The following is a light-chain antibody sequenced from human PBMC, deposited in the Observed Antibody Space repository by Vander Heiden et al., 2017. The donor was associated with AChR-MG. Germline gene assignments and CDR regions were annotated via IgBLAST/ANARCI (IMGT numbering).Light chain of an antibody. CDR1: SSNIGSNN. Sequence: QSVLTQPPSAFGTPGQRVTISCSGSSSNIGSNNVNWYQQLPGTAPKLLMYSGDKRPSGVPDRFSGSRSGTSASLAISGLQSEDEADYYCAAWDDSLNGPVCGGGTKLTVL. CDR2: SGD. J-gene: IGLJ3*02. V-gene: IGLV1-44*01. CDR3: AAWDDSLNGPV.